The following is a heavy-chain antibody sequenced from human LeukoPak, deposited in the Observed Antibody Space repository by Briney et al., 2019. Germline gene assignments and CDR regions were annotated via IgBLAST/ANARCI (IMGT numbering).Heavy chain of an antibody. J-gene: IGHJ3*02. CDR1: GGSIGTYY. D-gene: IGHD6-19*01. CDR2: IYYSGST. CDR3: ARDQGAGTMPDWNDAFDI. V-gene: IGHV4-59*01. Sequence: SETLSLTCTVSGGSIGTYYWSWIRQPPGKGLEWIGYIYYSGSTNCNPSLKSRVTISVDTSKNQFSLKLSSVTAADTAVYYCARDQGAGTMPDWNDAFDIWGQGTMVTVSS.